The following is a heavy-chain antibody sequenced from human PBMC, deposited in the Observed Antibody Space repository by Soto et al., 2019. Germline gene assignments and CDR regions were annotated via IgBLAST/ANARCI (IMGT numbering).Heavy chain of an antibody. V-gene: IGHV4-39*01. Sequence: PSETLSLTCTVSCGSISSTDHYWGWVRQPPGKGLEWLGSIYFAGSTFHNPALKSRATISVHTSRNQFSLRLTTVTASDTAVYYCARLVFHCLRGSCAGYSFYGLDVWGQGTTVTVSS. J-gene: IGHJ6*02. CDR3: ARLVFHCLRGSCAGYSFYGLDV. CDR1: CGSISSTDHY. D-gene: IGHD2-15*01. CDR2: IYFAGST.